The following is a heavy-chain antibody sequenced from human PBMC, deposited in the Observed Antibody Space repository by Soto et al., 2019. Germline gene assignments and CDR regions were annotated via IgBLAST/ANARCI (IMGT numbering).Heavy chain of an antibody. CDR1: GGTFSSYA. D-gene: IGHD6-13*01. CDR3: ARDAIAAAGTAG. J-gene: IGHJ4*02. Sequence: QVQLVQSGAEVKKPGSSVKVSCKASGGTFSSYAISWVRQAPGQGLEWMGGIIPIFGPANYAQKFQGRVTIPADGSTGTVYMELSSLRSEDTAVYYCARDAIAAAGTAGWGQGTLVTVSS. V-gene: IGHV1-69*12. CDR2: IIPIFGPA.